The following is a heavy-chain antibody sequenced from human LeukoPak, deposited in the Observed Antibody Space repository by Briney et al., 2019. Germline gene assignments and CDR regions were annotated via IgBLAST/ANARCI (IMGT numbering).Heavy chain of an antibody. Sequence: GGSLRLSCAASGFTFSNYGMHWVRQAPGKGLEWVALIWYDGSKEHYADSVKGRFTLSRDYPKNTLYLQMNSLRAEDTAVYFCAKYSGSYYYPPNWDSWGQGTLVTVSS. D-gene: IGHD1-26*01. J-gene: IGHJ4*02. CDR1: GFTFSNYG. CDR3: AKYSGSYYYPPNWDS. CDR2: IWYDGSKE. V-gene: IGHV3-33*06.